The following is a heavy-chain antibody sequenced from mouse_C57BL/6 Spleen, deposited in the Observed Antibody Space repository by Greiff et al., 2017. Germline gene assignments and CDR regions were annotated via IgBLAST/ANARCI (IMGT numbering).Heavy chain of an antibody. CDR3: TRDYLDD. J-gene: IGHJ2*01. Sequence: QVQLQQSGAELVRPGASVTLSCKASGYTFTDYEMHWVKQTPVHGLEWIGAIDPETGGTTYNQKFKGKAILTADKSPSTAYMELRSLTSEDSAVXYCTRDYLDDWGKGTTLTVAS. V-gene: IGHV1-15*01. CDR2: IDPETGGT. CDR1: GYTFTDYE.